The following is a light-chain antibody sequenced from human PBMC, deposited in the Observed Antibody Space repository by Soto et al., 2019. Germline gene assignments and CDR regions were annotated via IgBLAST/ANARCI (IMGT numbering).Light chain of an antibody. J-gene: IGLJ2*01. CDR1: SSNIGSNA. Sequence: QSVLTQPPSASGTPGQRVTISCSGSSSNIGSNAVNWYQQLPGTAPKLLIYTNNQRPSGVPDRFSGSKSGTSASLAISGLQSEDEADYYCAAWDDSLNGPEFGGVTKVTVL. V-gene: IGLV1-44*01. CDR2: TNN. CDR3: AAWDDSLNGPE.